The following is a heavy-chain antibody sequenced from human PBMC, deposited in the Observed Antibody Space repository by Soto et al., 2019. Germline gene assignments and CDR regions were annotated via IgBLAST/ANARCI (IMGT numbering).Heavy chain of an antibody. Sequence: PSETLSFTCTVAYGSISYGGYCWGWTRQQPGKGLEWIGYNSYSGSTYYNPSLKSRVTISVDTSKNQFSLELSSVTAADTAVYYCARNYDDNSGIPWFDPWGQGTLVTVSS. V-gene: IGHV4-31*03. CDR2: NSYSGST. J-gene: IGHJ5*02. CDR1: YGSISYGGYC. D-gene: IGHD3-22*01. CDR3: ARNYDDNSGIPWFDP.